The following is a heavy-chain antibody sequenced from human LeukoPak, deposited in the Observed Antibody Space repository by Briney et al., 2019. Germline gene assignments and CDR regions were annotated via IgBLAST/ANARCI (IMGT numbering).Heavy chain of an antibody. V-gene: IGHV3-64D*06. CDR2: ISSNGGST. CDR3: ARDAMIVVVSPPDY. J-gene: IGHJ4*02. D-gene: IGHD3-22*01. Sequence: GGSLRLSCSASGFTFSSYAMHWVRQAPGKGLEYVSAISSNGGSTYYADSVKGRFTISRDNSKNTLYLQMSSLRAEDTAVYYCARDAMIVVVSPPDYWGQGTLVTVSS. CDR1: GFTFSSYA.